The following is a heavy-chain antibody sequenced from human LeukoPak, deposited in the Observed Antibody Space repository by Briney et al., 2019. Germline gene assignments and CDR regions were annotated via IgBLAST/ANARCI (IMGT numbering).Heavy chain of an antibody. CDR2: ISYDGTSL. CDR1: GFTFRNYG. CDR3: AKDLGEVRYAFDI. J-gene: IGHJ3*02. V-gene: IGHV3-30*18. Sequence: PGGSLRLSCAVSGFTFRNYGFHWVRQAPGKGPEWVAIISYDGTSLYYADSVKGRFTISRDNSKNMPYLQMNSLRPEDTALYYCAKDLGEVRYAFDIWGQGTMVTVSS. D-gene: IGHD3-16*01.